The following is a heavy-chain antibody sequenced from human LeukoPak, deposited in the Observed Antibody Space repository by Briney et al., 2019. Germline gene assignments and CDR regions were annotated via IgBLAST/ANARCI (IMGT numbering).Heavy chain of an antibody. Sequence: GGSLRLSCAASGFTVSSKYMSWVRQAPGKGLEWVSIIYTGDTTYYADSVKGRFTISRDNSKNTLYLQMDGQRAEDTAVYYCAKVGAVAAVDYWGQGTLVTVSS. CDR2: IYTGDTT. D-gene: IGHD6-19*01. V-gene: IGHV3-66*01. CDR3: AKVGAVAAVDY. J-gene: IGHJ4*02. CDR1: GFTVSSKY.